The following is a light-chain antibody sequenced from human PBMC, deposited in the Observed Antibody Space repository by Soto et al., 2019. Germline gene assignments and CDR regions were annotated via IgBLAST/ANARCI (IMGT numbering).Light chain of an antibody. Sequence: DIQMTQSPSTLSASVGDRVTITCRASQTINNWLAWYKQKPGKAPKLLIYDASSLESGVPSRFSGSGSGTEFTLTIGSLQPGDFATYYCQEYNSYRYTFGQGTKLEIK. J-gene: IGKJ2*01. CDR1: QTINNW. CDR3: QEYNSYRYT. CDR2: DAS. V-gene: IGKV1-5*01.